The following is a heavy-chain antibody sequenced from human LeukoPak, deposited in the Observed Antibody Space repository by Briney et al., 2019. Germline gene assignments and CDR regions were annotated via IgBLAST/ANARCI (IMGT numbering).Heavy chain of an antibody. D-gene: IGHD2-8*02. Sequence: PGGSLRLSCAASGFTFSNYWMHWVRQAPGKGLVWVSRIISDESTTHYADSVKGRFTISRDNARNTVYLEMNFLRVEDTAVYYCVREGRGVVPPGFYWGQGNLVTVSS. J-gene: IGHJ4*02. CDR2: IISDESTT. CDR1: GFTFSNYW. V-gene: IGHV3-74*01. CDR3: VREGRGVVPPGFY.